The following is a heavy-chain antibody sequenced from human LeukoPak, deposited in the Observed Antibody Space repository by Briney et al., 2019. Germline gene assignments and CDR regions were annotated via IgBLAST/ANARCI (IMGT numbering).Heavy chain of an antibody. Sequence: GESLKISCKGSGYSLTSYWIGWVRQMPGKGLEWMGIIYPGDSDTRYSPSFQGQVTISADKSISTAYLQWSGLKASDTAMYYCARQPKGIYSSSWLLDYWGQGTLVTVSS. J-gene: IGHJ4*02. V-gene: IGHV5-51*01. D-gene: IGHD6-13*01. CDR3: ARQPKGIYSSSWLLDY. CDR2: IYPGDSDT. CDR1: GYSLTSYW.